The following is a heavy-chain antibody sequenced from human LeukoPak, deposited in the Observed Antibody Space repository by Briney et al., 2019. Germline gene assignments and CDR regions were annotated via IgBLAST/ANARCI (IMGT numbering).Heavy chain of an antibody. Sequence: SETLSLTCSVSGDSIAATSYYWAWIRQPPGKGLEWIGSIYYGGNINYDPSLQSRVTISIDMSKNQFSLSLTSVTAADTAVYFCARQIRYTYDPNWFHPWGQGTLVTVSS. CDR1: GDSIAATSYY. CDR2: IYYGGNI. CDR3: ARQIRYTYDPNWFHP. J-gene: IGHJ5*02. D-gene: IGHD5-12*01. V-gene: IGHV4-39*01.